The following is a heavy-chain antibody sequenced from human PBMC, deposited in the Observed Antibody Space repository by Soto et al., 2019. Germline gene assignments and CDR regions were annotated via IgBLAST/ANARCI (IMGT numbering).Heavy chain of an antibody. CDR1: GGSISSSSYY. CDR2: IYYSGST. D-gene: IGHD3-10*01. Sequence: SETLSLTCTVSGGSISSSSYYWGWIRQPPGKGLEWIGSIYYSGSTYYNPSLKSRVTISVDTSKNQFSLKLSSVTAADTAVYYCATTLGGWPDYWGQGTLVTVSS. CDR3: ATTLGGWPDY. J-gene: IGHJ4*02. V-gene: IGHV4-39*01.